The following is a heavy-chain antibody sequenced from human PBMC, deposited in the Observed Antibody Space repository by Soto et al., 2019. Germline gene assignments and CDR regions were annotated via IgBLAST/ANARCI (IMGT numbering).Heavy chain of an antibody. V-gene: IGHV3-9*01. J-gene: IGHJ3*02. CDR1: GFTFGDYA. D-gene: IGHD3-3*01. CDR2: ISWNSGNI. CDR3: VKEGLTSVFGLVDDGSAI. Sequence: EVRLVESGGGLVQPGRSLRLSCAASGFTFGDYAMHWVRQAPGKGPEWVSGISWNSGNIGYAEAVKGRFTISRDNAKNSLYLQMNSLSAEDTALYFCVKEGLTSVFGLVDDGSAIWGLGTMVTVSS.